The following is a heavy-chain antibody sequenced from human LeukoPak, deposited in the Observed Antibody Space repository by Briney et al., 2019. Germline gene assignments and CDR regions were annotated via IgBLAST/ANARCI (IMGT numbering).Heavy chain of an antibody. CDR3: ATGGGNFDY. V-gene: IGHV3-7*04. J-gene: IGHJ4*01. CDR2: IKQDGSEE. CDR1: GFTFITYW. Sequence: AGGSPRLSCAASGFTFITYWMSWVRQAPGKGLEWVANIKQDGSEEYYVDSVKGRFTISRDNAKNSLYLQMNSLRAEDTAVFYCATGGGNFDYWGQGTLATVSS. D-gene: IGHD4-23*01.